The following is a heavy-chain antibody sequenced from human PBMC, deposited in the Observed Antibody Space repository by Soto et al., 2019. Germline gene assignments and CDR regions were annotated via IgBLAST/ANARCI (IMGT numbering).Heavy chain of an antibody. V-gene: IGHV6-1*01. J-gene: IGHJ4*02. Sequence: PSQTLSLTCAISGDSGSSNSVAWNWIRQSPSRGLGWLGRTYYRSKWYNDYAVSVKSRMTINPDTSKNQFSLQLNSVTPEDTAVYYCARGVLAAGLAYWGQGPQVTVSS. CDR3: ARGVLAAGLAY. D-gene: IGHD6-13*01. CDR1: GDSGSSNSVA. CDR2: TYYRSKWYN.